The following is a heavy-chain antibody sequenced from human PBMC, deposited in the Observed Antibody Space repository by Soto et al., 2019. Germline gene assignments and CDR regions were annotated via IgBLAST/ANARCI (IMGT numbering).Heavy chain of an antibody. Sequence: SETLSLTCTVSAGSISSGGHYWSWIRQHPGKGLEWVGYVYKSGSVFYNSSLKSRVTISVDTSKNQFYLKLSSVTAADTAVYYCARGAVTNLYYYYYGMDVWGQGTTVTVSS. D-gene: IGHD4-4*01. V-gene: IGHV4-31*03. CDR3: ARGAVTNLYYYYYGMDV. J-gene: IGHJ6*02. CDR1: AGSISSGGHY. CDR2: VYKSGSV.